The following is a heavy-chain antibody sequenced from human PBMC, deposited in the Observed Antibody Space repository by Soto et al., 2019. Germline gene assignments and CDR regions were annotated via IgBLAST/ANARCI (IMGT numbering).Heavy chain of an antibody. Sequence: PGGSLRLSCAASGFTFSSYAMSWVRQAPGKGLEWVSSISASGDNTFYADSAKGRLTISRDNSKNTLYLQLNSLRAEDTAVYYCAKDRLARVTDPLFDPWGQGTLVTVSS. CDR3: AKDRLARVTDPLFDP. D-gene: IGHD3-10*01. J-gene: IGHJ5*02. V-gene: IGHV3-23*01. CDR2: ISASGDNT. CDR1: GFTFSSYA.